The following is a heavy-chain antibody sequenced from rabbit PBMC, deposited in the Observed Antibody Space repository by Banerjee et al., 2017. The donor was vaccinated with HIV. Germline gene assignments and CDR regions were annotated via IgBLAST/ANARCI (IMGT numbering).Heavy chain of an antibody. CDR2: IYGGSSGSP. D-gene: IGHD8-1*01. CDR3: ARGYAGGSLFNL. CDR1: GFDLSSSHY. V-gene: IGHV1S45*01. J-gene: IGHJ4*01. Sequence: QEQLVESGGGLVQPGGSLKLSCKASGFDLSSSHYMCWVRQAPGKGLEWIGCIYGGSSGSPYYASWAKGRFTISKTSSTTVTLQMTSLTAADTATYFCARGYAGGSLFNLWGPGTLVTVS.